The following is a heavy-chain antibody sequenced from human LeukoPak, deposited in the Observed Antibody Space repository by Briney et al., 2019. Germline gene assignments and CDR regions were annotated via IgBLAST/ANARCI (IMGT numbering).Heavy chain of an antibody. CDR2: IYYSGST. Sequence: SETLSLTCTVSGGSISSYYWSWIRQPPGKGLEWIGYIYYSGSTNYNPSLKSRVTISVDTSKNQFSLKLSSVTAADTAVYYCARSGLQYWFDPWGQGTLVTVSS. V-gene: IGHV4-59*08. J-gene: IGHJ5*02. CDR3: ARSGLQYWFDP. CDR1: GGSISSYY. D-gene: IGHD4-11*01.